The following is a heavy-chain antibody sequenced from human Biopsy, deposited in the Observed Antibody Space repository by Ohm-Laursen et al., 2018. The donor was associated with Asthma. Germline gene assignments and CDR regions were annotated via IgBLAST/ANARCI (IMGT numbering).Heavy chain of an antibody. CDR3: ARGNHHLDYGGNSGAFDI. CDR1: GFTFSSYG. Sequence: SLRLSCSASGFTFSSYGMHWVRQAPGKGLEWVAVISYDGSNKYYADSVKGRFTISRDNSKDTLYLQMNSLRAEDTAVYYCARGNHHLDYGGNSGAFDIWGQGTMVTVSS. D-gene: IGHD4-23*01. CDR2: ISYDGSNK. V-gene: IGHV3-30*03. J-gene: IGHJ3*02.